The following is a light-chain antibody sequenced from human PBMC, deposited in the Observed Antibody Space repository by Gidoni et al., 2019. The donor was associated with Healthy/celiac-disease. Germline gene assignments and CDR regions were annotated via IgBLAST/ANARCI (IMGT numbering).Light chain of an antibody. J-gene: IGKJ5*01. CDR2: WAS. Sequence: DIVMTQSPDSLAVSLCEMATINCKSRPSVLYSSKHKDYLAWYQQKPGQPPNLLIYWASTREFGVPDRFSGSGFGTDFTLTISSLQAEDVAVYYCQQYYSTPTITFGQGTRLEIK. CDR1: PSVLYSSKHKDY. CDR3: QQYYSTPTIT. V-gene: IGKV4-1*01.